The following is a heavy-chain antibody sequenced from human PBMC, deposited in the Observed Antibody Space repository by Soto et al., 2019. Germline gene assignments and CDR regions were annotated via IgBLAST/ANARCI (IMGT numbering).Heavy chain of an antibody. Sequence: QVTLKESGPVLVKPTETLTLTCTVSGFSLSDARMGVSWIRQPPGKALEWLAHIFSTDEKAYSTSLKSRLAISTDTSNSQVVLTMTNMDPVDTATYYCARIDCSNGVCYTGAFDFWGQGTLVTVSS. CDR1: GFSLSDARMG. V-gene: IGHV2-26*01. CDR2: IFSTDEK. CDR3: ARIDCSNGVCYTGAFDF. J-gene: IGHJ4*02. D-gene: IGHD2-8*01.